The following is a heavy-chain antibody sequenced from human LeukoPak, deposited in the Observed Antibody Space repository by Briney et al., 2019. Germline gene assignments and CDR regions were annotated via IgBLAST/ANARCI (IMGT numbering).Heavy chain of an antibody. CDR2: IYYSGNT. CDR1: GGSITNHY. J-gene: IGHJ5*02. CDR3: ARGQFYHDSTGYYP. Sequence: SETLSLTCTVSGGSITNHYWSWIRQPPGKGLEWIGNIYYSGNTNYNPSLKSRVTISVDTSKKQFSLKLNSVTAADTAMYYCARGQFYHDSTGYYPWGQGTLVTVSS. D-gene: IGHD3-22*01. V-gene: IGHV4-59*11.